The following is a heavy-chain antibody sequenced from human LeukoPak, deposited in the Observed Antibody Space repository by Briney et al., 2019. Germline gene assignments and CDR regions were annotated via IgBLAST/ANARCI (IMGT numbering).Heavy chain of an antibody. V-gene: IGHV4-59*01. CDR2: IYYSGST. Sequence: SETLSLTCTVSGGSISSYYWGWIRQPPGKGLEWIGYIYYSGSTNYNPSLKSRVTISVDTSKNQFSLKLSSVTAADTAVYYCARVVGDILTGYSPPDYSDYWGQGTLVTVSS. CDR3: ARVVGDILTGYSPPDYSDY. J-gene: IGHJ4*02. D-gene: IGHD3-9*01. CDR1: GGSISSYY.